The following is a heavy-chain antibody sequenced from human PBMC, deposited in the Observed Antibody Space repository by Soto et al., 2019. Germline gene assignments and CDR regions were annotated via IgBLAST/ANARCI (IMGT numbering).Heavy chain of an antibody. CDR3: ARVWGGAFDF. D-gene: IGHD3-10*01. CDR1: GGSISSYY. CDR2: IYYSGST. J-gene: IGHJ3*01. Sequence: SETLSLTCTVSGGSISSYYWSWIQQPPGKGLDWIGYIYYSGSTNYNPSLKSRVTISVDTSKNQFSLKLTSVTAADTAVYYCARVWGGAFDFWGQGTMVTVSS. V-gene: IGHV4-59*01.